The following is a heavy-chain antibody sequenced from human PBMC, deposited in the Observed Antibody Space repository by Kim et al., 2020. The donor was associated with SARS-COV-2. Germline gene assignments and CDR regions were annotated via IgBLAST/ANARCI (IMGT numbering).Heavy chain of an antibody. CDR2: ISSSGSYI. CDR3: ARVLTSGWSYFDY. V-gene: IGHV3-21*01. D-gene: IGHD6-19*01. CDR1: GFTFSSYS. J-gene: IGHJ4*02. Sequence: GGSLRLSCAASGFTFSSYSMNWVRQAPGKGLEWIPSISSSGSYIYYADSMKGRFTISRDNARASLYLQMNSLRAEDTAVYYCARVLTSGWSYFDYWGQGT.